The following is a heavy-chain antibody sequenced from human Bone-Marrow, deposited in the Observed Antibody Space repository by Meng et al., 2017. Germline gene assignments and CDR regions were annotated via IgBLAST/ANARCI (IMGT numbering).Heavy chain of an antibody. J-gene: IGHJ4*02. D-gene: IGHD3-10*01. CDR3: ARFALLDY. CDR2: ISYDGSNK. CDR1: GFTFSSYA. V-gene: IGHV3-30*01. Sequence: QVQRVESGGGVGQPGSSLRLSCAASGFTFSSYAMHWVRQAPGKGLEWVAVISYDGSNKYYADSVKGRFTISRDNSKNTLYLQMNSLRAEDTAVYYCARFALLDYWGQGTLVTVSS.